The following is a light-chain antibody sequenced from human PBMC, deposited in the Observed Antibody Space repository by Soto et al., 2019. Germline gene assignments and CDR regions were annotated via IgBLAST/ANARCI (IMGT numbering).Light chain of an antibody. V-gene: IGKV1D-16*01. CDR2: AAS. Sequence: DIQMTQSPSSLSASVGDRVTITCRASQGIGAWLGWYQQKPGKAPKSLIYAASTLQSGVPPRFSGSGYGTDFTLTITSLQPEDSATYYCQQYSSYPLIFGGGTRVAIK. J-gene: IGKJ4*01. CDR3: QQYSSYPLI. CDR1: QGIGAW.